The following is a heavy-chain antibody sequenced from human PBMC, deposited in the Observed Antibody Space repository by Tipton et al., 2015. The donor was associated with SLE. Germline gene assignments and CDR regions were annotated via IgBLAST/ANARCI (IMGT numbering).Heavy chain of an antibody. CDR1: GFTVSSNY. D-gene: IGHD6-13*01. Sequence: GSLRLSCAASGFTVSSNYMSWVRQAPGKGLEWVSVIYSGGSTYYADSVKGRFTISRDNSKNTLYLQMNSLRAEDTAVYYCARDQGIAGAGTLFQHWGQGTLVTVSS. CDR3: ARDQGIAGAGTLFQH. J-gene: IGHJ1*01. V-gene: IGHV3-66*01. CDR2: IYSGGST.